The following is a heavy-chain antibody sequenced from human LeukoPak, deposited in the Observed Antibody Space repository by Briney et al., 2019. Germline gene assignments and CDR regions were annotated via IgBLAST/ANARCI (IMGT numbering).Heavy chain of an antibody. D-gene: IGHD6-6*01. J-gene: IGHJ5*02. CDR1: GGSISSGGYY. CDR2: IYYSGST. Sequence: SETLSLTCPLSGGSISSGGYYSSWIRQHPGKGLEWIGYIYYSGSTYYHPSPKTRATISVDTSKNQFSLKLSSVTAVDTAVYYCARGLRSSSSWEYNWFDPWGQGTLVTVSS. V-gene: IGHV4-31*03. CDR3: ARGLRSSSSWEYNWFDP.